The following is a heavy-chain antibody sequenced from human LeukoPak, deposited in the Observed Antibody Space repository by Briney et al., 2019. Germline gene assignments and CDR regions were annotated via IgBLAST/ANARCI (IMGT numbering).Heavy chain of an antibody. Sequence: SETLSLTCTVSGGSISSYYWSWIRQPPGKGLEWIGYIYYSGTNYNPSLKSRVTISVDTSKNQFSLKLSSVTAADTAVYYCATPTNYYGSGSWGAAFDYWGQGTLVTVSS. V-gene: IGHV4-59*08. CDR1: GGSISSYY. J-gene: IGHJ4*02. D-gene: IGHD3-10*01. CDR2: IYYSGT. CDR3: ATPTNYYGSGSWGAAFDY.